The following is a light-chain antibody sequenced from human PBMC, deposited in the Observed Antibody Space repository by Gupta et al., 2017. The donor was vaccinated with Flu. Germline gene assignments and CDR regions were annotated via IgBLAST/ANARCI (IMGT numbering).Light chain of an antibody. Sequence: DIQLTQSPSFLSASVGDRVTIPCRASQGISSYLAWYQQKPGKAPKLLIYAASTLQSGFPSRFSGSGSGTEFTLTISSLQPEDFATYYCQQLNSYPLTFGGGTKVEIK. CDR1: QGISSY. V-gene: IGKV1-9*01. J-gene: IGKJ4*01. CDR2: AAS. CDR3: QQLNSYPLT.